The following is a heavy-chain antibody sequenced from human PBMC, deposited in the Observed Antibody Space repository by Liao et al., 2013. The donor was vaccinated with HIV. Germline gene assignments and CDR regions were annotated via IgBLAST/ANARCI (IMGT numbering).Heavy chain of an antibody. D-gene: IGHD1-1*01. Sequence: QVQLQESGSGLVKPSETLSLTCTVSGGSISSFYWSWIRQPPGKGLEWIGYMSYSGITNYNPSLKSRVTMSVDTSKNQLSLKLTSVTAADTAIYYCAREEQLAPVDYWGQGILVTVSS. J-gene: IGHJ4*02. CDR3: AREEQLAPVDY. CDR1: GGSISSFY. CDR2: MSYSGIT. V-gene: IGHV4-59*01.